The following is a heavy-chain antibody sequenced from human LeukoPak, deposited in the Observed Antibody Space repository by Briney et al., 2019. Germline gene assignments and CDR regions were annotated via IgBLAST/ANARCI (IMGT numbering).Heavy chain of an antibody. J-gene: IGHJ4*02. D-gene: IGHD2-2*01. Sequence: PGGSLRLSCAASGFTFSSYAMSWVRQAPGKGLEWVSAISGSGGSTYYTDSVKGRFTISRDNSKNTLYLQMNSLRAEDTAVYYCASDRNYCSSTSCYEGAFDYWGQGTLVTVSS. CDR3: ASDRNYCSSTSCYEGAFDY. V-gene: IGHV3-23*01. CDR2: ISGSGGST. CDR1: GFTFSSYA.